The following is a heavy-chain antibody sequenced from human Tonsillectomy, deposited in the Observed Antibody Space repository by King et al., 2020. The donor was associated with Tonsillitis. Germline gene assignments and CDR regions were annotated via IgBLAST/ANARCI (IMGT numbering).Heavy chain of an antibody. CDR3: ARFIDY. J-gene: IGHJ4*02. CDR2: ISYDGSNK. V-gene: IGHV3-30-3*01. CDR1: GFTFSSYA. Sequence: QLVESGGGVVQPGRSLRLSCAASGFTFSSYAMHWVRQAPGTGLEWVSVISYDGSNKYYADSVKGRFTISRDNSKNTLYLQMNSLRAEDTAVYYCARFIDYWGQGTLVTVSS.